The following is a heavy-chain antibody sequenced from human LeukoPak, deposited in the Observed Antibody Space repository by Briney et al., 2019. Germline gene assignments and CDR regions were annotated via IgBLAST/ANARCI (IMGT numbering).Heavy chain of an antibody. J-gene: IGHJ4*02. CDR1: GFTFSDYY. V-gene: IGHV3-11*04. CDR3: AREPASYFDY. Sequence: PGGSLRLSCAASGFTFSDYYMSWIRQAPGKGLEWVSYISSSGSTIYYADSVKGRFTISRDNSKNTVYLQMNSLRAEDTAVYYCAREPASYFDYWGQGTLVTVSS. CDR2: ISSSGSTI.